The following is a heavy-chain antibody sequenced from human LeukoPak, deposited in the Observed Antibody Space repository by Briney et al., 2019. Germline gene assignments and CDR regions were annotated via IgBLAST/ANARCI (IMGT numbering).Heavy chain of an antibody. CDR1: GFTFSSYA. CDR2: ITGSGGRT. J-gene: IGHJ4*02. D-gene: IGHD1-26*01. V-gene: IGHV3-23*01. CDR3: AKEYTGTFSPFPSYFDK. Sequence: PGGSLRLSCAASGFTFSSYAMNWDRQAPGKGLEWVSAITGSGGRTYYADSVKDRFTISRDNSKHTLYLQMNSLRAEDTAIYYCAKEYTGTFSPFPSYFDKWGQGTLVTVS.